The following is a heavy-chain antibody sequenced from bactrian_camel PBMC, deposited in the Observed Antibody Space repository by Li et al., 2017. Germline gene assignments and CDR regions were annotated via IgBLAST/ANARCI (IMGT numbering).Heavy chain of an antibody. J-gene: IGHJ4*01. CDR3: ATVLGNSDSTDY. Sequence: HVQLVESGGGSVQAGGSLRLSCVASLSTISRRCWGWFRQAPGKEREGVAGLARGGGTTYADSVKGRFTISRDNAKNTLYLQMNSLKTEDTAVYYCATVLGNSDSTDYWGQGTQVTVS. V-gene: IGHV3S53*01. D-gene: IGHD4*01. CDR2: LARGGGT. CDR1: LSTISRRC.